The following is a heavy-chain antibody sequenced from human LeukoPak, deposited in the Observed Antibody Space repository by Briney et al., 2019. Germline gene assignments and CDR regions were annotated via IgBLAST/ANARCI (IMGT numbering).Heavy chain of an antibody. V-gene: IGHV3-48*03. D-gene: IGHD3-10*01. J-gene: IGHJ4*02. CDR1: GFTFSSYA. CDR2: ISGSGSAI. CDR3: VRVHPGSGSQYLDY. Sequence: PGGSLRLSCAASGFTFSSYAMARVRQAPGRGLEWVSYISGSGSAIYSADSVRGRFSISRDNTKNSVYLQMNSLRVGDTAVYYCVRVHPGSGSQYLDYWGQGTLVTVSS.